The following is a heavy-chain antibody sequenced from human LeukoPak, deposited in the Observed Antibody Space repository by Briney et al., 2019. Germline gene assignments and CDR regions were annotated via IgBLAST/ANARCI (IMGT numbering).Heavy chain of an antibody. Sequence: PGGSLRLSCAASGFTVSSNYMNWVRQAPGKGLEWVSVIYISGSTYYADSVKGRFTISRDNSKNTLYLQMNSLRAEDTAVYYCAREVASTYNWLDPWGQGTLVTVSS. D-gene: IGHD5/OR15-5a*01. CDR1: GFTVSSNY. CDR3: AREVASTYNWLDP. CDR2: IYISGST. V-gene: IGHV3-53*01. J-gene: IGHJ5*02.